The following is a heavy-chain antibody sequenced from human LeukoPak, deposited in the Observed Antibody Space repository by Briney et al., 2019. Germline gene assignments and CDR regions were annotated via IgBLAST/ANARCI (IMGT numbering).Heavy chain of an antibody. Sequence: GGSLRLSCAASGFTFSSYAMSWVRQAPGKGLEWVANIKQDGSEKYYVDSVKGRFTISRDNAKNSLYLQMNSLRAEDTAVYYCARASGIVVVPAAKGAFDIWGQGTMVAVSS. J-gene: IGHJ3*02. V-gene: IGHV3-7*01. CDR1: GFTFSSYA. CDR3: ARASGIVVVPAAKGAFDI. D-gene: IGHD2-2*01. CDR2: IKQDGSEK.